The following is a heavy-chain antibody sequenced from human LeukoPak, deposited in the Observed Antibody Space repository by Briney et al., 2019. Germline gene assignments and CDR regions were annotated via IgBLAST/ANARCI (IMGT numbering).Heavy chain of an antibody. CDR1: GGSISSYY. J-gene: IGHJ6*03. CDR2: IYTSGST. Sequence: SETLSLTCAVYGGSISSYYWSWIRQPPGKGLEWIGYIYTSGSTNYNPSLKSRVTISVDTSKNQFSLKLSSVTAADTAVYYCARLTSGYSSSWYPGYYYYYMDVWGKGTTVTVSS. V-gene: IGHV4-4*09. D-gene: IGHD6-13*01. CDR3: ARLTSGYSSSWYPGYYYYYMDV.